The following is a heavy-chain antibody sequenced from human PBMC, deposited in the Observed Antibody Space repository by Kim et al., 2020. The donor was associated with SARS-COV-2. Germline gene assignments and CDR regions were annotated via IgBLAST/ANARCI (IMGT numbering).Heavy chain of an antibody. D-gene: IGHD6-19*01. CDR1: GFTFSSYA. V-gene: IGHV3-23*03. CDR3: AKEGGSGWPIDY. CDR2: IYSGGSST. J-gene: IGHJ4*02. Sequence: GGSLRLSCAASGFTFSSYAMSWVRQAPGKGLEWVSVIYSGGSSTYYADSVKGRFTISRDNSKNTLYLQMNSLRAEDTAVYYCAKEGGSGWPIDYWGQGTLVTVSS.